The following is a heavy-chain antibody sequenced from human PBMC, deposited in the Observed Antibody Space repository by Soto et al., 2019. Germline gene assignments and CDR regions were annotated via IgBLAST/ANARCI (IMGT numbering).Heavy chain of an antibody. CDR3: ARGSGGTNYLYYYMDV. V-gene: IGHV1-3*01. CDR1: GYTFTSYA. D-gene: IGHD2-15*01. Sequence: ASVKVSCKASGYTFTSYAMLWVRQAPGQRLEWMGWINAGNGNTKYSQKFQDRVTITRDTSASTAYMELSSLRSEDTAVYYCARGSGGTNYLYYYMDVRGKGTTVT. J-gene: IGHJ6*03. CDR2: INAGNGNT.